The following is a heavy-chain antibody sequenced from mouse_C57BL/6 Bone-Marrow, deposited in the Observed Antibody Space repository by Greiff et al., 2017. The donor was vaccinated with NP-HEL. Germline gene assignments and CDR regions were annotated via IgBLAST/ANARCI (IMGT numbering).Heavy chain of an antibody. CDR1: GYTFTSHW. CDR3: GRRGFPYYFDY. Sequence: VQLQQPGAELVMPGASVKLACKASGYTFTSHWMHWVKQRPGQGLEWIGEIDPSDSYTNYNQTFKGKSTLTVDKSSSTAYMQLSSLTSEDSAVYYCGRRGFPYYFDYWGQGTTLTVSS. J-gene: IGHJ2*01. V-gene: IGHV1-69*01. CDR2: IDPSDSYT.